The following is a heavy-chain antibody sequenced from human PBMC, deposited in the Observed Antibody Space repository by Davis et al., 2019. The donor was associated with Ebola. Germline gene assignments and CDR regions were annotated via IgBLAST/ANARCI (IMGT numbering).Heavy chain of an antibody. CDR2: MNPNSGNT. J-gene: IGHJ6*02. V-gene: IGHV1-8*01. CDR1: GYTFTSYD. Sequence: ASVKVSCKASGYTFTSYDINWVRQATGQGLEWMGWMNPNSGNTGYAQKFQGRITMTRNISISTAYMELSSLRSEDTAVYYCARDYSSGWYYYYGMDVWGQGTTVTVSS. D-gene: IGHD6-19*01. CDR3: ARDYSSGWYYYYGMDV.